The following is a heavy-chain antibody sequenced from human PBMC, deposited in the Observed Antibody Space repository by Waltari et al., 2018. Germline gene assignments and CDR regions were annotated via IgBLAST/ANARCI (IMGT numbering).Heavy chain of an antibody. D-gene: IGHD3-10*01. CDR2: IKQDGSEK. V-gene: IGHV3-7*01. CDR1: AFTFSSYW. Sequence: EVQLVESGGGLVQLGGSLRLSCAASAFTFSSYWMSWVRQAPGNGLEWVANIKQDGSEKYYVDSVKGRFTISRDNAKNSLYLQMNSLRAEDTAVYYCARRATTMVRGVINYYLDYWGQGTLVTVSS. CDR3: ARRATTMVRGVINYYLDY. J-gene: IGHJ4*02.